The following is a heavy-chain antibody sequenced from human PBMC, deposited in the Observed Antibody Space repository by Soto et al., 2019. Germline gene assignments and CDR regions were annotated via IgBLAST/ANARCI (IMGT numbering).Heavy chain of an antibody. J-gene: IGHJ1*01. CDR1: GYTFTSYG. D-gene: IGHD6-13*01. V-gene: IGHV1-18*01. CDR2: ISAYNGNT. Sequence: QVQLVQSGAEVKKPGASVKVSCKASGYTFTSYGISWVRQAPGQGLEWMGWISAYNGNTNYAQKLQGRVTMTTDTSTSTAYMERRSLRSDDTAVYYCARDWYSSSWYLDGYFQHWGQGTLVTVSS. CDR3: ARDWYSSSWYLDGYFQH.